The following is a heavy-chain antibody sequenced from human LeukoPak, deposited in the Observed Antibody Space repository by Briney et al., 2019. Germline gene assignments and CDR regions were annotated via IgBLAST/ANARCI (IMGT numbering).Heavy chain of an antibody. V-gene: IGHV3-66*01. CDR2: IYSGGST. J-gene: IGHJ4*02. CDR3: ARDRACSGGTCYNSFDF. Sequence: GGSLRLSCAASGFTVSSNFVSWVRQAPGKGLEWVSVIYSGGSTNYADSVKGRFTISRDSSKSTLYLQMNSLRVDDTAVYYCARDRACSGGTCYNSFDFWGQGTLVTVSS. D-gene: IGHD2-15*01. CDR1: GFTVSSNF.